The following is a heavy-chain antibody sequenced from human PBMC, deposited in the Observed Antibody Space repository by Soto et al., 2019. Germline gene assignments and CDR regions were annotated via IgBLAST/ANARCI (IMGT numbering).Heavy chain of an antibody. V-gene: IGHV3-48*01. J-gene: IGHJ3*02. CDR1: EFALRSHN. Sequence: EVQVVESGGGLVQPGGSLRLSCVASEFALRSHNMGWVRQAPGKGLEWVSYITPSSSYTNYADSVKGRFTISRDNVQNSLFLQMTILRAEDTALYYCARDGGTFRAFDIWGQGTMVTVSS. CDR3: ARDGGTFRAFDI. D-gene: IGHD1-26*01. CDR2: ITPSSSYT.